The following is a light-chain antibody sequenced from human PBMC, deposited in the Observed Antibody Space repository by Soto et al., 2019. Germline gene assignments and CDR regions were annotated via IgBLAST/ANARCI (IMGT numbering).Light chain of an antibody. J-gene: IGLJ1*01. CDR2: AVS. V-gene: IGLV2-18*02. Sequence: QSALTQPPSVSGSPGQSVTISCTGTTSDVGSYKRVSWYHQPPGTAPKLIIYAVSNLPSGVPDRFSGSKSGNTASLTISGLQSEYEGDYYCSSYTSRSTYVFGTGTKLTVL. CDR1: TSDVGSYKR. CDR3: SSYTSRSTYV.